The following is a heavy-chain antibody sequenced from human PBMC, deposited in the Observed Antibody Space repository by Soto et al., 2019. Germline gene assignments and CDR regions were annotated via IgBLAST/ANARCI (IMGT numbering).Heavy chain of an antibody. V-gene: IGHV3-30-3*01. Sequence: GGSLRLSCAASGFTFSSYAMHWVRQAPGKGLEWVAVISYDGSNKYYADSVKGRFTISRDNSKNTLYLQMNSLRAEDTAVYYCARDGRYSGSYSLSPFFDYWGQGTLVTVSS. CDR2: ISYDGSNK. J-gene: IGHJ4*02. CDR3: ARDGRYSGSYSLSPFFDY. CDR1: GFTFSSYA. D-gene: IGHD1-26*01.